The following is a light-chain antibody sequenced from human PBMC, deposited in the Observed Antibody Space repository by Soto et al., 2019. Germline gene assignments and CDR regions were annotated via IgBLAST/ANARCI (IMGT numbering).Light chain of an antibody. V-gene: IGLV2-14*02. J-gene: IGLJ1*01. CDR3: NSFTSSNSLPYV. CDR1: SGDVGSYIL. Sequence: QSALTQPASVSGSPGQSITISCTGTSGDVGSYILVSWFQQYPGKAPKLMIYEGIRRPSGVSDRGSDSGKTASLTISGLQTEDEAVYYCNSFTSSNSLPYVFGTGTKLTVL. CDR2: EGI.